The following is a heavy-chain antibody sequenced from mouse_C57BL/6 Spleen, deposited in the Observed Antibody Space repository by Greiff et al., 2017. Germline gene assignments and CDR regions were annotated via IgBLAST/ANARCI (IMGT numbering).Heavy chain of an antibody. V-gene: IGHV5-6*01. J-gene: IGHJ1*03. Sequence: EVQLQQPGAELVKPGGSLKLSCAASGFTFSSYGMSWVRPTPDKRLEWVATISSGGSYTYYPDSVKGRFTISRDNAKNTLYLQMSSLTAEDTAMYYCARQDRSYWYFDVWGTGTTVTVSS. CDR2: ISSGGSYT. CDR3: ARQDRSYWYFDV. CDR1: GFTFSSYG.